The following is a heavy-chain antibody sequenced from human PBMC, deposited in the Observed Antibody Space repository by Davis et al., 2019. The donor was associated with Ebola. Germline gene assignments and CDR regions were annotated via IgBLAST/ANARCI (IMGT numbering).Heavy chain of an antibody. V-gene: IGHV5-51*01. CDR1: GYTYSSYW. CDR3: VRQEGYDTSSVVAYGMNV. D-gene: IGHD6-6*01. J-gene: IGHJ6*02. Sequence: GESLKISCKSSGYTYSSYWIGWVRQRPGKGLEWMGIIYPGDSDTRYSPSFQGQVTISVDKSINTAYLQWSSLKASDTAIYYCVRQEGYDTSSVVAYGMNVWGQGTTVTVSS. CDR2: IYPGDSDT.